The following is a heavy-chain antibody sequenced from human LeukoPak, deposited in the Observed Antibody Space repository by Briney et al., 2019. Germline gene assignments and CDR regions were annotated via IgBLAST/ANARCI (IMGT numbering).Heavy chain of an antibody. CDR2: VNDSGST. J-gene: IGHJ4*02. D-gene: IGHD3-10*01. CDR3: ARTYHYGSGSYGEN. V-gene: IGHV4-34*01. CDR1: GGSFSGYY. Sequence: SETLSLTCAVYGGSFSGYYWSWVRQPPGKGLEWIGEVNDSGSTNYNPALKSGVTISVDTPKNQSSLKLSSLTAADTAVYYCARTYHYGSGSYGENWGQGTPVPVSS.